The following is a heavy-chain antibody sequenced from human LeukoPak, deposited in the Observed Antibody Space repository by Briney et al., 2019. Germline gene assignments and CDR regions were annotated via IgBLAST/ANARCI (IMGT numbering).Heavy chain of an antibody. CDR1: GFTFSSYA. CDR3: ATLMGEWELKGGSHDAFDI. Sequence: GGSLRLSCAASGFTFSSYAMSWVRQAPGKGLEWVSAISGSGGSTYYADSVKGRFAISRDNSKNTLYLQMNSLRAEDTAVYYCATLMGEWELKGGSHDAFDIWGQGTMVTVSS. CDR2: ISGSGGST. V-gene: IGHV3-23*01. D-gene: IGHD1-26*01. J-gene: IGHJ3*02.